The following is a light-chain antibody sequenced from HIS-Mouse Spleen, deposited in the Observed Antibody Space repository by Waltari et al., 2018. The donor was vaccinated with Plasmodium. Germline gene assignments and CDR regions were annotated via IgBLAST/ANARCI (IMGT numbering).Light chain of an antibody. CDR1: ALPKKY. J-gene: IGLJ3*02. V-gene: IGLV3-10*01. Sequence: SYELTQPPSVSVSPGQTARITSSGDALPKKYAYWYQQKTGQAPVLVIYEDSKRPSGIPERFAGSSSGTMATLTISGAQVGDEADYYCYSTDSSGNHRVFGGGTKLTVL. CDR2: EDS. CDR3: YSTDSSGNHRV.